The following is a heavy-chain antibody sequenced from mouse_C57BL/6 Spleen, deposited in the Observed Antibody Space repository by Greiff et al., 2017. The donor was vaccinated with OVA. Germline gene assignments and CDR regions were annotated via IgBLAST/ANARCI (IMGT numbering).Heavy chain of an antibody. V-gene: IGHV5-16*01. J-gene: IGHJ1*03. Sequence: EVKLVESEGGLVQPGRSMKLSCTASGFTFSDYYMAWVRQVPEKGLEWVANINYDGSSTYYLDSLKSRFIISRDNAKNILYLQMSSLKSEDTATYYCARSKGYFDVWGTGTTVTVSS. CDR1: GFTFSDYY. CDR2: INYDGSST. CDR3: ARSKGYFDV.